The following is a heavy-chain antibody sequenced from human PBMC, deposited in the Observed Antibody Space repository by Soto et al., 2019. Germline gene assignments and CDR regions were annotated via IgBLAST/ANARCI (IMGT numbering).Heavy chain of an antibody. D-gene: IGHD6-19*01. CDR2: ISYDGSNK. Sequence: QVQLVESGGGVVQPGRSLRLSCAASGFTFSSYGMHWVRQAPGKGLEWVAVISYDGSNKYYADSGNGRFTISRDNPKNTMYLQMTSLRAEDTAVYYCAKAINPGIAVAGTRDDYGMDVWGQGTTVTVSS. CDR3: AKAINPGIAVAGTRDDYGMDV. V-gene: IGHV3-30*18. CDR1: GFTFSSYG. J-gene: IGHJ6*02.